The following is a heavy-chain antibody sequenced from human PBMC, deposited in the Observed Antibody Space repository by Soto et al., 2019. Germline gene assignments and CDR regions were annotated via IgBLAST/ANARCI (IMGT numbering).Heavy chain of an antibody. CDR1: GGTFSSYT. CDR3: ARYRYGDYGDY. CDR2: IIPILGIA. V-gene: IGHV1-69*02. Sequence: QVQLVQSGAEVKKPGSSVKVSCKASGGTFSSYTISWVRQAPGQGLEWMGRIIPILGIANYAQKFQGRVTITADKSTSTAYIELSSLRSEDTAVYYCARYRYGDYGDYWGQGTLVTVSS. J-gene: IGHJ4*02. D-gene: IGHD4-17*01.